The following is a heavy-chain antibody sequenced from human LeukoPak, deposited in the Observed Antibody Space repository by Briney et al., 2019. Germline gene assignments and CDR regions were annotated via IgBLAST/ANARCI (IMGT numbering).Heavy chain of an antibody. V-gene: IGHV4-59*01. CDR2: IYYSGST. CDR3: TRGDIKRGSTRCCTIDY. Sequence: PSETLSLTCTVSGGSISSYYWSWIRQPPGKGLEWIGYIYYSGSTNYNPSLKSRVTISVDTSKNQFSLKLSSVTAADTAVYYCTRGDIKRGSTRCCTIDYWGQGALVAVSS. CDR1: GGSISSYY. D-gene: IGHD2-2*02. J-gene: IGHJ4*02.